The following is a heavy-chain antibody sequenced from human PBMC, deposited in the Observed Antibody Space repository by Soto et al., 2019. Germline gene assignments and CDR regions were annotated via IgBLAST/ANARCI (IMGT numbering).Heavy chain of an antibody. CDR1: GVSISSGGYY. CDR3: SRDDARWWFDH. D-gene: IGHD2-15*01. V-gene: IGHV4-31*03. CDR2: IYYSGST. Sequence: QVQLQESSAGLVKPSQTLSLTCTVSGVSISSGGYYWSWIRQHPGKGLEWIGYIYYSGSTYYNPSLKSRVTISVDTSKNQFSLKLSSVTAADTAVYYCSRDDARWWFDHWGQGTLVTVSS. J-gene: IGHJ5*02.